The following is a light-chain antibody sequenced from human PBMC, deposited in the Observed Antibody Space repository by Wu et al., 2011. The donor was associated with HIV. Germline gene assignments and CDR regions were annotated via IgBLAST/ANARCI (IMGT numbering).Light chain of an antibody. V-gene: IGKV1-5*03. J-gene: IGKJ4*01. Sequence: DIRMTQSPSTLSASVGDRVTITCRASQSIGSWLAWYQQKPGKAPKLLICKASTLESGVPSRFSGSGSGTEFTLTISSLQPDDFATYFCQQLNTYPLTFGGGQVRDQT. CDR2: KAS. CDR3: QQLNTYPLT. CDR1: QSIGSW.